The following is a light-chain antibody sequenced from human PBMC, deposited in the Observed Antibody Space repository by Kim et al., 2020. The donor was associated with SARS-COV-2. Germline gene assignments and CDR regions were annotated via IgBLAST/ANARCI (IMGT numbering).Light chain of an antibody. V-gene: IGLV3-19*01. CDR2: GKN. CDR1: SLRSYY. J-gene: IGLJ2*01. Sequence: SSELTQDPAVSVALGQTVRITCQGDSLRSYYASWYQQKLGQAPVLVICGKNNRPSGIPDRFSGSSSGNTASLTITGAQAEDEADYYCNSRDSSGNHLGVFGGGTQLTVL. CDR3: NSRDSSGNHLGV.